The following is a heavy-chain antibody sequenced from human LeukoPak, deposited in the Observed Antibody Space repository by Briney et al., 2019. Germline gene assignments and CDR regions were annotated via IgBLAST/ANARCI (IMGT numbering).Heavy chain of an antibody. CDR3: ATAELGSSSWSRNWFDP. CDR2: IKQDGSEK. V-gene: IGHV3-7*03. CDR1: GFTFSSYW. D-gene: IGHD6-13*01. J-gene: IGHJ5*02. Sequence: PGGSLRLSCAASGFTFSSYWMSWVRQAPGKGLEWVANIKQDGSEKYYVDSVKGRFTISRDNAKNSLYLQMNSLRSEDTAVYYCATAELGSSSWSRNWFDPWGQGALVTVSS.